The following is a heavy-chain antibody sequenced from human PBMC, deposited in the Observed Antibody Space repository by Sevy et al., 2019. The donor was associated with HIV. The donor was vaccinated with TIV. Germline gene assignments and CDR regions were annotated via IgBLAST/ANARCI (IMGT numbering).Heavy chain of an antibody. V-gene: IGHV3-23*01. CDR2: ISGSGGST. Sequence: GGCLRLSCAASGFSFVTYAMSWVRQPPGKGLEWVSGISGSGGSTYYADSVKGRFTISRDNSKNTLYLQMNSLRPEDTAVYYCAKDVYDSSGYYPMGAFDIWGQGTMVTVSS. D-gene: IGHD3-22*01. J-gene: IGHJ3*02. CDR1: GFSFVTYA. CDR3: AKDVYDSSGYYPMGAFDI.